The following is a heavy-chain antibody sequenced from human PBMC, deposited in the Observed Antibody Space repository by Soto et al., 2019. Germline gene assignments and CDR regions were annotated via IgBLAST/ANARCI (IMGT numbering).Heavy chain of an antibody. CDR3: ARVSAAARLGFYFDS. CDR2: IYYTGGT. Sequence: SETLSLTCSVSGDCVNSGSNYWSWIRQPPGKGLEWIGYIYYTGGTNNNPSLKSRVTISVDTSKNQFSVKLSSVTAADTAVYYCARVSAAARLGFYFDSWGQGTLVTVSS. J-gene: IGHJ4*02. V-gene: IGHV4-61*01. CDR1: GDCVNSGSNY. D-gene: IGHD6-6*01.